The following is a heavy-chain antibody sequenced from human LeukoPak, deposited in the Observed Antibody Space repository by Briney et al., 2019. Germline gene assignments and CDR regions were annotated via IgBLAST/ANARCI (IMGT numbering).Heavy chain of an antibody. CDR3: ARHGERGDPSDFDY. D-gene: IGHD4-17*01. Sequence: PGGSLRLSCAASGFTVSSNYMSWVRQAPGKGLEWVSVIYSGGSTYYADSVKGRFTTSRDNSKNTLYLQMNSLRAEDTAVYYCARHGERGDPSDFDYWGQGTLVTVSS. J-gene: IGHJ4*02. V-gene: IGHV3-53*01. CDR2: IYSGGST. CDR1: GFTVSSNY.